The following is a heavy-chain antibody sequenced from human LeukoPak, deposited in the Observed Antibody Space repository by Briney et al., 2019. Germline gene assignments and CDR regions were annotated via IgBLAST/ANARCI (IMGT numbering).Heavy chain of an antibody. V-gene: IGHV3-23*01. Sequence: PGGSLRLSCAASGFTFSNYAMSWVRQAPGKGLEWVSAIGGGGGSTYYADSVKGRFTISRDNSKNTLYLQMSSLRAEDTALYYCAKGRSRSGPDYWGQGALVTVSS. D-gene: IGHD2-15*01. J-gene: IGHJ4*02. CDR3: AKGRSRSGPDY. CDR2: IGGGGGST. CDR1: GFTFSNYA.